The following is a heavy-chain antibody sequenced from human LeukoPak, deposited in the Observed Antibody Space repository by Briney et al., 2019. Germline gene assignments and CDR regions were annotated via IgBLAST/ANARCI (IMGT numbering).Heavy chain of an antibody. CDR3: ARDKVVGATLFDY. CDR2: ISQDGSEK. D-gene: IGHD1-26*01. CDR1: GFTFSNYW. Sequence: PGGSLRLSCAASGFTFSNYWMSWVRQAPGKRLEWVAIISQDGSEKHYVDSVKGRFTISRDNARNSLYLQMNSLRAEDTAVYYCARDKVVGATLFDYWGQGTLVTVSS. J-gene: IGHJ4*02. V-gene: IGHV3-7*01.